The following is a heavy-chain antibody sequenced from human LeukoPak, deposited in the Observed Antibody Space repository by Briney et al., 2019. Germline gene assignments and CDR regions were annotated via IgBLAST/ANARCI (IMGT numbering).Heavy chain of an antibody. CDR3: ARQVYYDSSGYYAFDI. CDR2: IYPGNSDT. CDR1: GYTFTNYW. D-gene: IGHD3-22*01. Sequence: GESLKISCKASGYTFTNYWIGWVRQMPGKGLEWMGIIYPGNSDTRYSPSFQGRVTILADKSISTAYLQWSSLKASDTAMYYCARQVYYDSSGYYAFDIWGQGTMVTVSS. V-gene: IGHV5-51*01. J-gene: IGHJ3*02.